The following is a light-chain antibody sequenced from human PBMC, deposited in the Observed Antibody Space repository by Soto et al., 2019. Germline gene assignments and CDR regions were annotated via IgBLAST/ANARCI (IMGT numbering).Light chain of an antibody. CDR1: QSVGSN. Sequence: EIVMTHSPDPLSVSPGETATLSCRASQSVGSNLAWYQQKPGQAPRLLISDASTRAAGLPARFSGSGSGTEFTLTITSLQSEDFAVYYCQQSNNWPKTFGQGTKV. V-gene: IGKV3-15*01. CDR3: QQSNNWPKT. CDR2: DAS. J-gene: IGKJ1*01.